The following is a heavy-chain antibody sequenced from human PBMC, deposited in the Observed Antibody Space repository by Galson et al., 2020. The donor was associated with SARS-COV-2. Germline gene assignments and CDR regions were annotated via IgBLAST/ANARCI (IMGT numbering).Heavy chain of an antibody. D-gene: IGHD3-10*01. CDR1: GFTFSNHW. V-gene: IGHV3-74*01. CDR2: IYSEGSST. J-gene: IGHJ4*02. CDR3: ARGDMGSDYFDD. Sequence: GGSLRLSCAVSGFTFSNHWMHWVRQAPGKGLVWVSRIYSEGSSTSYADSVKGRFTISGDNAKNTLYLQMNSLRAEDTAVYYCARGDMGSDYFDDRVGGSLVTVSS.